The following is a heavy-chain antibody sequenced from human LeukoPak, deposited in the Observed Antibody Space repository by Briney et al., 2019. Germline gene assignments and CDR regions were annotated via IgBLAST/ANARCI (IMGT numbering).Heavy chain of an antibody. J-gene: IGHJ4*02. CDR3: ASLGAVAGYYFDY. CDR1: GGSISSGDYY. CDR2: IYYSGST. V-gene: IGHV4-30-4*01. D-gene: IGHD6-19*01. Sequence: KPSETLSLTCTVSGGSISSGDYYWSWIRQPPGKGLEWIGYIYYSGSTYYNPSLKSRVTISVDTSKNQFSLKLSSVTAADTAVYYCASLGAVAGYYFDYWGQGTLVTVSS.